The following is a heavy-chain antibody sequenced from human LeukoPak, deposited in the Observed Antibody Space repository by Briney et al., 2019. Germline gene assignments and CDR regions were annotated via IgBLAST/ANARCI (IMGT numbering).Heavy chain of an antibody. CDR2: ISSSSSYI. CDR1: GFTFSSYS. CDR3: AREDDYVWGSYRFDY. J-gene: IGHJ4*02. V-gene: IGHV3-21*01. D-gene: IGHD3-16*02. Sequence: GGSLRLSCAASGFTFSSYSMNWVRQAPGKGLEWVSSISSSSSYIYYADSVKSRFTISRDNAKNSLYLQMNSLRAEDTAVYYCAREDDYVWGSYRFDYWGQGTLVTVSS.